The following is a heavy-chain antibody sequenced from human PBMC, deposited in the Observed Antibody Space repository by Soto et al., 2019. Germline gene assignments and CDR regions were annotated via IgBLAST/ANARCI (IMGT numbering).Heavy chain of an antibody. CDR1: GGSISSGGYY. CDR2: IYYSGST. J-gene: IGHJ4*02. D-gene: IGHD6-19*01. V-gene: IGHV4-31*03. Sequence: SETLSRTCTVSGGSISSGGYYWSWIRQHPGKGLEWIGYIYYSGSTYYNPSLKSRVTISVDTSKNQFSLKLSSVTAADTAVYYCARGEGGYSSGWYDYWGQGTLVTVSS. CDR3: ARGEGGYSSGWYDY.